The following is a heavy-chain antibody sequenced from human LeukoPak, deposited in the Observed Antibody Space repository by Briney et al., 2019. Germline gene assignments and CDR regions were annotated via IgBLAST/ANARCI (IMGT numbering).Heavy chain of an antibody. CDR1: GDSVSIYY. D-gene: IGHD1-1*01. Sequence: SETLSLTCTVSGDSVSIYYWSWIRQPPGKGLEWIGYIYYRGNTNYNPSLKSRVTMAVDTSKNQFSLKVRSVTAADTAVYYCARAGNNWSFDYWGQGTLVTVSS. CDR3: ARAGNNWSFDY. J-gene: IGHJ4*02. V-gene: IGHV4-59*02. CDR2: IYYRGNT.